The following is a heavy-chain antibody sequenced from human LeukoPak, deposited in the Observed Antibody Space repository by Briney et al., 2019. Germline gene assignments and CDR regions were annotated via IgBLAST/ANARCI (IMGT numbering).Heavy chain of an antibody. Sequence: GALRLSCAASGFTFSAYSMNWVRQAPGKGLEWISYIGISSGNTKYADSVKGRFTISGDKAKDSLYLQMNSLRVEDTAVYYCARDYKYAFGNWGQGTLVTVSS. V-gene: IGHV3-48*01. J-gene: IGHJ4*02. CDR3: ARDYKYAFGN. CDR2: IGISSGNT. CDR1: GFTFSAYS. D-gene: IGHD5-24*01.